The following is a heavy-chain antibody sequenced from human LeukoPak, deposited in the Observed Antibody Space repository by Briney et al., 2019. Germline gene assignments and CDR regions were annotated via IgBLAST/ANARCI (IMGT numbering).Heavy chain of an antibody. J-gene: IGHJ3*02. CDR2: ISGSGGST. Sequence: PGGSLRLSCAASGFTFSSYAMSWVRQAPGKGLEWVSAISGSGGSTYYADSVKGRFTISRDNSKNTLYLQMNSLRAEDTAVYYCARGPHIYDAFDIWGQGTMVTVSS. D-gene: IGHD2-21*01. V-gene: IGHV3-23*01. CDR1: GFTFSSYA. CDR3: ARGPHIYDAFDI.